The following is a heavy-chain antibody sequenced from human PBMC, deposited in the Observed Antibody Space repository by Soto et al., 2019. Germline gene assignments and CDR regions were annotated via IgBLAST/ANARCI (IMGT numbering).Heavy chain of an antibody. J-gene: IGHJ4*02. CDR3: ARSRPIHSSSSYYDY. CDR2: IYPGDSDT. Sequence: GESLKISCKGSGYSFTSYWIGWVRQMPGKGLEWMGIIYPGDSDTRYSPSFQGQVTISADKSISTAYLQWSSLKASDTAMYYCARSRPIHSSSSYYDYWGQGTLVTVSS. V-gene: IGHV5-51*01. CDR1: GYSFTSYW. D-gene: IGHD6-6*01.